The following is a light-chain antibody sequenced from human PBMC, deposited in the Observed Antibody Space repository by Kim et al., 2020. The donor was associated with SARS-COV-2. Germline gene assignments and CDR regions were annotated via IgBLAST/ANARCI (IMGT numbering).Light chain of an antibody. J-gene: IGLJ2*01. CDR1: NIGSKS. CDR3: QVWDSRIDHPVV. Sequence: SYELTQPPSVSVAPGKTARITCGGNNIGSKSVHWYQQKPGQAPVLVIYYDSDRPSGIPERFSGSNSGNTATLTISRVEAGDEADYYCQVWDSRIDHPVV. CDR2: YDS. V-gene: IGLV3-21*04.